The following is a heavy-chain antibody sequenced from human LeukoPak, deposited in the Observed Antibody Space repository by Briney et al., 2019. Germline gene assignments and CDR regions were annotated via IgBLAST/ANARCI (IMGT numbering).Heavy chain of an antibody. V-gene: IGHV1-46*04. CDR3: ARNNVGSSGWTGLGF. D-gene: IGHD6-19*01. J-gene: IGHJ4*02. Sequence: GASVKVSCRTFGDTFTSQYIQWVRQAPGHGLEWMGLIKPHDGSTFYAQSLQGRVTLTRDTSTSTVYMDLSSLRSEDTAIYFCARNNVGSSGWTGLGFWGQGTLVTVSS. CDR2: IKPHDGST. CDR1: GDTFTSQY.